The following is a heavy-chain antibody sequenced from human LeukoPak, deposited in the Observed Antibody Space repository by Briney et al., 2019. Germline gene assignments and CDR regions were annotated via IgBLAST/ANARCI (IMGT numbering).Heavy chain of an antibody. CDR3: ARERLPGYCSSTNCYLEGLDAFDI. J-gene: IGHJ3*02. CDR2: INPSGGST. D-gene: IGHD2-2*01. Sequence: GASVKVPCKASGYTFTSYYMHWVRQAPGQGLEWMGIINPSGGSTSYAQKFQGRVTMTRDTSTSTVYMELSSLRSEDTAVYYCARERLPGYCSSTNCYLEGLDAFDIWGQGTMVTVSS. V-gene: IGHV1-46*01. CDR1: GYTFTSYY.